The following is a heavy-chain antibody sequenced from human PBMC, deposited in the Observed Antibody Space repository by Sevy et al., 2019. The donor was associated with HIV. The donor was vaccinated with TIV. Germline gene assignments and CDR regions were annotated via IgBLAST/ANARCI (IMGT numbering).Heavy chain of an antibody. CDR2: INHSGST. Sequence: SETLSLTCAVHGGSFSGYYWSWIRQPPGKGLERIGEINHSGSTNYNPSLKSRVTISVDTSKKQFSLKLSSVTAADTAVYYCARSPPVVVVPGAPSWFDPWGQGTMVTVSS. V-gene: IGHV4-34*01. CDR1: GGSFSGYY. J-gene: IGHJ5*02. CDR3: ARSPPVVVVPGAPSWFDP. D-gene: IGHD2-2*01.